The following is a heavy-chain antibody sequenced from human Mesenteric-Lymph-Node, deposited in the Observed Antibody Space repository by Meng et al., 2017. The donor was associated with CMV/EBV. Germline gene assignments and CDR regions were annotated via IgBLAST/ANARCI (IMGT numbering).Heavy chain of an antibody. Sequence: YWMHWVRQAPGKGLVWVSRINSDGRSTSYADSVKGRFTISRDNAKNTLYLQMNSLRAEDTAVYYCARVRSSVLRYFDWSPDYVFDYWGQGTLVTVSS. CDR2: INSDGRST. D-gene: IGHD3-9*01. J-gene: IGHJ4*02. CDR3: ARVRSSVLRYFDWSPDYVFDY. V-gene: IGHV3-74*01. CDR1: YW.